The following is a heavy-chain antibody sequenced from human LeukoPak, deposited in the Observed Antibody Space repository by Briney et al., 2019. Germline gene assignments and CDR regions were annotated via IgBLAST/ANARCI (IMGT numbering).Heavy chain of an antibody. J-gene: IGHJ5*02. CDR2: IYYSGST. CDR1: GGTISGYY. V-gene: IGHV4-59*08. Sequence: SETLSLTYTVSGGTISGYYWRWIRQPPGKGLEWIGFIYYSGSTKYNPSLKSRVTISVDTSKNQFSLKLSSVTAADTAVYYCARHWEGSLGYCSSTSGYPENWIDPWGQGTLVTVSS. CDR3: ARHWEGSLGYCSSTSGYPENWIDP. D-gene: IGHD2-2*01.